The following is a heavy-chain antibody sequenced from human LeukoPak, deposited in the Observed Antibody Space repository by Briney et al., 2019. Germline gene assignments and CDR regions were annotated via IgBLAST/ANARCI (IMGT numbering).Heavy chain of an antibody. CDR1: GVSFKSFE. Sequence: GGSLRLSCAASGVSFKSFEMNWLRQAPGKGLEWLSYISSSGSTIYYADSVKGRFTISRDNAKNSLYLQMNSLRAEDTAVYYCARALDWGQRTLVTVSS. D-gene: IGHD3-16*01. CDR3: ARALD. J-gene: IGHJ4*02. V-gene: IGHV3-48*03. CDR2: ISSSGSTI.